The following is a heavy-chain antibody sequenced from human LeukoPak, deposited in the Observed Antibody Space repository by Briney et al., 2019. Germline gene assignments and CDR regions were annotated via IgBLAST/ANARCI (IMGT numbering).Heavy chain of an antibody. Sequence: GGSLRLSCAASGFTYSSYAMSWVRQAPGKGLEWVSAISGSGGSTYYADSVKGRFTISRDNSKNTLYVQMNSLRVEDTAVYYCAKGPQVGSGYHPDYWGQGTLVTVSS. J-gene: IGHJ4*02. D-gene: IGHD3-22*01. CDR2: ISGSGGST. CDR3: AKGPQVGSGYHPDY. V-gene: IGHV3-23*01. CDR1: GFTYSSYA.